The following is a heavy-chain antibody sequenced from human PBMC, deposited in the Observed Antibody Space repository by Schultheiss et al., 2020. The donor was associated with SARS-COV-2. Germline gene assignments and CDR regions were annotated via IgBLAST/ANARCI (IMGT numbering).Heavy chain of an antibody. D-gene: IGHD1-26*01. CDR2: INPNSGGT. J-gene: IGHJ6*02. CDR1: GYTFTSYD. Sequence: ASVKVSCKASGYTFTSYDINWVRQATGQGLEWMGRINPNSGGTNYAQKFQGRVTMTRDTSISTAYMELSRLRSDDTAVYYCASPAVVGATLGYYYYYGMDVWGQGTTVTVSS. V-gene: IGHV1-2*06. CDR3: ASPAVVGATLGYYYYYGMDV.